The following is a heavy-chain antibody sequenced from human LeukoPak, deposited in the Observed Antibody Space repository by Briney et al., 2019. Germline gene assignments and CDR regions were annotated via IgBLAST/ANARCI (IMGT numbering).Heavy chain of an antibody. Sequence: GGSLRLSCTAPGFTFRNYWMSWVRLAPGKGLERVASIKEEGSDKYYVDSVKGRFTISRDNAKNSLYLQMNGLRAEDTAVYYCARDPYRFYDYWGQGTLVTVSS. J-gene: IGHJ4*02. CDR3: ARDPYRFYDY. V-gene: IGHV3-7*01. CDR2: IKEEGSDK. CDR1: GFTFRNYW.